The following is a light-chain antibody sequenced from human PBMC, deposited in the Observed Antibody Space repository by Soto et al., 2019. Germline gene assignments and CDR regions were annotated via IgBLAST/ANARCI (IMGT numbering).Light chain of an antibody. J-gene: IGKJ4*01. CDR3: QQYNEWPLT. CDR2: HAS. V-gene: IGKV3-15*01. CDR1: QSVSNN. Sequence: EIVMTQSPATLSVSPGERATLSCRASQSVSNNLAWYQQKPGQAPRLLIYHASTGATGIPARFSGSGSGTELTLAISSVQSEDFPVYYCQQYNEWPLTFGGGTKVEIK.